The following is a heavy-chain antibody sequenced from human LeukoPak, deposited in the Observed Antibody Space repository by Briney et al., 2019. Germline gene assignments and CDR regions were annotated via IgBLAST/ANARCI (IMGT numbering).Heavy chain of an antibody. CDR3: AKGQQWELPLDY. CDR2: ISGSSGST. D-gene: IGHD1-26*01. Sequence: PGGSLRLSCAASGFTLSNYAMSWVRQAPGKGLQWVSVISGSSGSTYYADSVKGRFTISRDNSKNTLYLQMNSLRAEDTAVYYCAKGQQWELPLDYWGQGTLVTVSS. J-gene: IGHJ4*02. V-gene: IGHV3-23*01. CDR1: GFTLSNYA.